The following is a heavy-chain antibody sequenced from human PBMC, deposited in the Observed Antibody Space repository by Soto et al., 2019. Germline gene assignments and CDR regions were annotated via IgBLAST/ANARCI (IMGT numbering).Heavy chain of an antibody. CDR3: ARLTSGPVYFDY. V-gene: IGHV4-31*03. Sequence: QVQLQESGPGLVKPSQTLSLTCTVSGGSISSGGYYWSWIRQHPGKGLEWIGYIYYSGSTYYNPSIKSRVTISVDTSKNQFSMKLSSVTGADTAVYYCARLTSGPVYFDYWGQGTLVTVSS. CDR1: GGSISSGGYY. J-gene: IGHJ4*02. D-gene: IGHD3-10*01. CDR2: IYYSGST.